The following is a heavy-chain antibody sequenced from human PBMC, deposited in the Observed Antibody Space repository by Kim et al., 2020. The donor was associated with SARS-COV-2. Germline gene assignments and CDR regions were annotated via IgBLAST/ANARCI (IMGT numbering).Heavy chain of an antibody. D-gene: IGHD3-10*01. V-gene: IGHV3-23*01. CDR3: AKVPGFGESFGTYYYYYGMDV. J-gene: IGHJ6*02. Sequence: GGSLRLSCAASGFTFSSYAMSWVRQAPGKGLEWVSAISGSGGSTYYADSVKGRFTISRDNSKNTLYLQMNSLRAEDTAVYYCAKVPGFGESFGTYYYYYGMDVWGQGTTVTVSS. CDR1: GFTFSSYA. CDR2: ISGSGGST.